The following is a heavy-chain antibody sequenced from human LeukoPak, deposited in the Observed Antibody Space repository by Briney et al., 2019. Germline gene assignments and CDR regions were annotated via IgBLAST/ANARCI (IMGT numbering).Heavy chain of an antibody. CDR3: ARDSSGYSSGWYPDY. CDR1: GGTFSSYA. D-gene: IGHD6-19*01. Sequence: GASVKVSCKASGGTFSSYAISWVRQAPGQGLEWMGGIIPTFGTANYAQKFQGRVTITADESTSTAYMELSSLRSDDTAVYYCARDSSGYSSGWYPDYWGQGTLVTVSS. V-gene: IGHV1-69*13. J-gene: IGHJ4*02. CDR2: IIPTFGTA.